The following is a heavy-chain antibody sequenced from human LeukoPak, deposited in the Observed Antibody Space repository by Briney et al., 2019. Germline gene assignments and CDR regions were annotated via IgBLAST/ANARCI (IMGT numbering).Heavy chain of an antibody. CDR3: AKDRGYYVDTGTINF. CDR1: GFTFDDYA. CDR2: VGGGGQRT. D-gene: IGHD2-15*01. J-gene: IGHJ4*02. V-gene: IGHV3-23*01. Sequence: GGSLRLSCAASGFTFDDYAMHWVRQAPGMGLEWVSGVGGGGQRTHYADSVKGRFTISRDNSKNTLYLQMNSLRAEDTAIYYCAKDRGYYVDTGTINFWGQGTLVTVSS.